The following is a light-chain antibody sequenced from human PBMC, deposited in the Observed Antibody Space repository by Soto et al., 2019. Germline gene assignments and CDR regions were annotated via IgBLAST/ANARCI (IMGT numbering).Light chain of an antibody. CDR2: AAS. CDR3: QQYGDSPLT. J-gene: IGKJ3*01. Sequence: EILFTQSPNTLPLSPGEGVTLSCRASQSVTVNSLAWYQQKPGQAPRLLIYAASTRAAAVPDRFTGSGSGTDFALTISRLEPEDFGVYYCQQYGDSPLTSGPGTKVDIK. CDR1: QSVTVNS. V-gene: IGKV3-20*01.